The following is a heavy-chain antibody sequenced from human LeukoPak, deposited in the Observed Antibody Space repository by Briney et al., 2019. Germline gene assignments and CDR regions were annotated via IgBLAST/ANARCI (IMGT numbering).Heavy chain of an antibody. Sequence: GGSLRLSCAASGFTFSSYSMNWVRQAPGKGLEWVSYISSGSNTIYYADSVKGRFTISRDNAKNSLYLQMNSLRTEDTAVYYCARAGRGWGQGTLVTVSS. CDR3: ARAGRG. D-gene: IGHD1-26*01. CDR1: GFTFSSYS. J-gene: IGHJ4*02. CDR2: ISSGSNTI. V-gene: IGHV3-48*01.